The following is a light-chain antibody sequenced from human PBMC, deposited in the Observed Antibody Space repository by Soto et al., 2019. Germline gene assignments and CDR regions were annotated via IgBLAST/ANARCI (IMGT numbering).Light chain of an antibody. J-gene: IGKJ4*01. V-gene: IGKV1-6*01. CDR3: IQDYNYPLT. CDR2: TAS. Sequence: AIQMTQSPSSLSASVGDRVTITGRASQGIRSELGWYQQKPGKAPNLLIYTASSLQSGVPSRFSGSGSGTDFTLTISSLQPEDFATYYCIQDYNYPLTFGGGTTV. CDR1: QGIRSE.